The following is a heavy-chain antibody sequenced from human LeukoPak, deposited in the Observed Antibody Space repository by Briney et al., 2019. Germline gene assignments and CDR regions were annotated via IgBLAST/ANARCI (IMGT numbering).Heavy chain of an antibody. D-gene: IGHD2-15*01. CDR2: INNDGSDT. CDR1: GFTFSSYW. V-gene: IGHV3-74*01. Sequence: PGGSLRLSCEASGFTFSSYWMHWVRQAPGKGLVWVSHINNDGSDTTYADSVRGRFTISRDNAKNTLYLQMNSLRTEDTAVYYCACYGIAPPYWGQGTLVTVSS. CDR3: ACYGIAPPY. J-gene: IGHJ4*02.